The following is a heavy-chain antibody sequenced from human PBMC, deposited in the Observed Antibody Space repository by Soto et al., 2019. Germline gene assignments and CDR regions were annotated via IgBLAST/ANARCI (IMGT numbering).Heavy chain of an antibody. Sequence: QVQLQESGPGLVKPSQTLSLTCTVSGGSISSGDYYWSWIRQPPGKGLGWIGYIHYSGSTYYNPSLNSRVTISVDTSKNQFSLKLSSVTAADTAVYYCARDRGELPTYYYYYYGMDVWGQGTTVTVSS. CDR3: ARDRGELPTYYYYYYGMDV. CDR1: GGSISSGDYY. D-gene: IGHD1-26*01. V-gene: IGHV4-30-4*01. CDR2: IHYSGST. J-gene: IGHJ6*02.